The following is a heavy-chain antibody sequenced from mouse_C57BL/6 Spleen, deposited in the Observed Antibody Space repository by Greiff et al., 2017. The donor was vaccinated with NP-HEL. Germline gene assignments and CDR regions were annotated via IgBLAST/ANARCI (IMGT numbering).Heavy chain of an antibody. CDR2: IYPGDGDT. V-gene: IGHV1-82*01. D-gene: IGHD2-3*01. CDR1: GYAFSSSW. J-gene: IGHJ4*01. CDR3: ARGGWLLHYAMDY. Sequence: QVQLQQSGPELVKPGASVKISCKASGYAFSSSWMNWVKQRPGKGLEWIGRIYPGDGDTNYNGKFKGKATLTADKSSSTAYMQLSSLTSEDSAVYFCARGGWLLHYAMDYWGQGTSVTVSS.